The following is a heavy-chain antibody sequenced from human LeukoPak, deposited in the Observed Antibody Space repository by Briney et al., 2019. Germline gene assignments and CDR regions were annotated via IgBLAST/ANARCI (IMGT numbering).Heavy chain of an antibody. D-gene: IGHD2-15*01. J-gene: IGHJ5*02. CDR3: ARHLGYCSSSSCLPRFDP. CDR1: GGSISSYY. Sequence: KTSETLSLTCTVSGGSISSYYWSWIRQPPGKGLEWIGYIYYSGSTNYNPSLKSRVTISVDTSKNQFSLKLSSVTAADTAIYYCARHLGYCSSSSCLPRFDPWGQGTLVTVSS. V-gene: IGHV4-59*08. CDR2: IYYSGST.